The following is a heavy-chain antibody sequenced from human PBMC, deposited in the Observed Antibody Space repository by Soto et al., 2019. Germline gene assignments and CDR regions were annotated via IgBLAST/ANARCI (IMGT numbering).Heavy chain of an antibody. J-gene: IGHJ6*02. Sequence: SETLSLTCTVSGGSTSSSSYYWGWIRQPPGKGLEWIGSIYYGGYTYYNPSLKSRVTISVDTSKNQFSLKLSSVTAADTAVYYCARHNGPLYVGYYYDMDVWGQGTTVTVSS. D-gene: IGHD3-16*01. CDR1: GGSTSSSSYY. CDR3: ARHNGPLYVGYYYDMDV. V-gene: IGHV4-39*01. CDR2: IYYGGYT.